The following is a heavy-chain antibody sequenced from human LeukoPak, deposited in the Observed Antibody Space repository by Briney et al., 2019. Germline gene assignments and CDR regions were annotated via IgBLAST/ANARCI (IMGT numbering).Heavy chain of an antibody. CDR2: ISVSGGST. J-gene: IGHJ4*02. Sequence: GGSLRLSCAASGFTFRSHAMSWVRQAPGKGLEWVSSISVSGGSTSYADSVKGRFTISRDNSKNTLDLQMNSLRAEDTAVYYCAKARGYSFGDEYFDYWGQGTLVTVSS. CDR3: AKARGYSFGDEYFDY. CDR1: GFTFRSHA. D-gene: IGHD5-18*01. V-gene: IGHV3-23*01.